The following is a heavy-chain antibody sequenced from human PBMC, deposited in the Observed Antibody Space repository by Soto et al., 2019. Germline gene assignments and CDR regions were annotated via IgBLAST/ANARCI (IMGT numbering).Heavy chain of an antibody. V-gene: IGHV1-8*01. Sequence: ASVKVSCKASGYTFTSYDINWVRQATGQGLEWMGWMNPNSGNTGYAQKFQGRVTMTRNTSISTAYMELSSLRSEDTAVYYCARGTSLNCSGGICYSPHFHYWVQGTMVTLYS. D-gene: IGHD2-15*01. CDR2: MNPNSGNT. J-gene: IGHJ4*02. CDR1: GYTFTSYD. CDR3: ARGTSLNCSGGICYSPHFHY.